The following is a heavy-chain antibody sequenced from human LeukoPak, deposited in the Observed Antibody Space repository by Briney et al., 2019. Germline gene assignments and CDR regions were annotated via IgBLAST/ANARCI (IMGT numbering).Heavy chain of an antibody. Sequence: AGGSLRLSCAASGFTVSSNYMSWVRQAPGKGLEWVSVIYSGGSTYYADSVKGRFTISRDNSKNTLYLQMNSLRAEDTAVYYCARARGYSYGYDYYFDYWGQGTLVTVSS. D-gene: IGHD5-18*01. CDR2: IYSGGST. J-gene: IGHJ4*02. CDR1: GFTVSSNY. CDR3: ARARGYSYGYDYYFDY. V-gene: IGHV3-53*01.